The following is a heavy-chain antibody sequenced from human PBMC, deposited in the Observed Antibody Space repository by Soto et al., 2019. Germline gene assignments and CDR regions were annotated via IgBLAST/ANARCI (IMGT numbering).Heavy chain of an antibody. CDR1: GGSFSGDH. D-gene: IGHD2-2*01. Sequence: QVQLQQWGAGLLKSSETLPLTCAVYGGSFSGDHWSWIRQPPGKGLEWIGEINHSGSTNYNPSLRSRVTISVDTSKKQISLKVNSVTAADTAVYYCARRYCSSTSCLAGFDPWGRGTLVTVSS. CDR2: INHSGST. J-gene: IGHJ5*02. CDR3: ARRYCSSTSCLAGFDP. V-gene: IGHV4-34*01.